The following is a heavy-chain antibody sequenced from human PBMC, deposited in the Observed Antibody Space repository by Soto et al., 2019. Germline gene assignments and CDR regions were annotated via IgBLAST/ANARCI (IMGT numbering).Heavy chain of an antibody. CDR2: ISYDGSNK. D-gene: IGHD3-3*01. V-gene: IGHV3-30*01. Sequence: GGSLRLSCAASGFTFSSYAMHWVRQAPGKGLEWVAVISYDGSNKYYADSVKGRFTISRDNSKNTLYLQMNSLRAEDTAVYYCARAAQSYYDFWSGYYKRYYYYYGMDVWGQGTTVTVSS. CDR1: GFTFSSYA. CDR3: ARAAQSYYDFWSGYYKRYYYYYGMDV. J-gene: IGHJ6*02.